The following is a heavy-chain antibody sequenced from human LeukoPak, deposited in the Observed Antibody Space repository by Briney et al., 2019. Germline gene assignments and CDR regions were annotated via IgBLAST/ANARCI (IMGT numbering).Heavy chain of an antibody. CDR2: ISGSGGST. CDR1: GFTFSSYA. V-gene: IGHV3-23*01. D-gene: IGHD3-10*01. Sequence: GVSLRLSCAASGFTFSSYAMSWVRQAPGKGLEWVSAISGSGGSTYYADSVKGRFTISRDNSKNTLYLQMNSLRAEDTAVYYCAKDLVLALWFGELLTFDYWGQGTLVTVSS. CDR3: AKDLVLALWFGELLTFDY. J-gene: IGHJ4*02.